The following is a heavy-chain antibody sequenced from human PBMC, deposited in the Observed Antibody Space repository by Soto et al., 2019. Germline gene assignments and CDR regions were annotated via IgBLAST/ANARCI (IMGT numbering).Heavy chain of an antibody. V-gene: IGHV3-30*18. Sequence: GGSLRLSCAASGFTFSTYGMHWVRQAPGKGLEWVAVTSKDGSNYYYADSVKGRFTISRDNSKNTLYLQMNSLRAEDTAVYYCAKDDPLDSWGQGTLVTVSS. CDR2: TSKDGSNY. CDR3: AKDDPLDS. J-gene: IGHJ4*02. CDR1: GFTFSTYG.